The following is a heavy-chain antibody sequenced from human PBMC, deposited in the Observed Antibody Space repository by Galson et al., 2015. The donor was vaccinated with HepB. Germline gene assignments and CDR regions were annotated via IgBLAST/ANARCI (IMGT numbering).Heavy chain of an antibody. CDR1: DFSISSGGYF. Sequence: LSLTCTVSDFSISSGGYFWTWIRQRPGKGLEWIGYIYYSGSSFYNPSLSSRVTISEDTSKNQFSLRLASVTGADTAIYYCARGGAYFGLDVWGQGTTVTVSS. CDR2: IYYSGSS. J-gene: IGHJ6*02. D-gene: IGHD4/OR15-4a*01. V-gene: IGHV4-31*03. CDR3: ARGGAYFGLDV.